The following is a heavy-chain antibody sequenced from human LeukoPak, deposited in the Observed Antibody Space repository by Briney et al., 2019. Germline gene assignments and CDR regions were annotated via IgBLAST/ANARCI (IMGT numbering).Heavy chain of an antibody. V-gene: IGHV4-59*02. J-gene: IGHJ3*02. D-gene: IGHD6-13*01. Sequence: SETLSLTCKVSGGSVSSYYWSWIRQPPGKGLEWIGYIYYSGSTNYNPSLKSRVTISVDTSKNQFSLKLSSVTAADTAVYYCARVLSSAAAGAFDIWGQGTMVTVSS. CDR1: GGSVSSYY. CDR2: IYYSGST. CDR3: ARVLSSAAAGAFDI.